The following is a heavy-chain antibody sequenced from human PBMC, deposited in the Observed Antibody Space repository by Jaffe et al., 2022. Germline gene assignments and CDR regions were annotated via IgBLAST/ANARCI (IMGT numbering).Heavy chain of an antibody. Sequence: EVQLVESGGGLVQPGGSLRLSCAASGFTVSSNYMSWVRQAPGKGLEWVSVIYSGGSTYYADSVKGRFTISRDNSKNTLYLQMNSLRAEDTAVYYCASLGEIVVVTAIGSAFDIWGQGTMVTVSS. CDR1: GFTVSSNY. CDR3: ASLGEIVVVTAIGSAFDI. V-gene: IGHV3-66*02. CDR2: IYSGGST. D-gene: IGHD2-21*02. J-gene: IGHJ3*02.